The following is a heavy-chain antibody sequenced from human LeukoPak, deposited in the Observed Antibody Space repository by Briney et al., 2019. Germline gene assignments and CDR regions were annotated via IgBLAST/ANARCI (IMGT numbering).Heavy chain of an antibody. CDR2: INPSGGST. V-gene: IGHV1-46*01. CDR1: GYTFTGYY. D-gene: IGHD3-22*01. CDR3: ARDYSDMIVGGNWFDP. J-gene: IGHJ5*02. Sequence: ASVKVSCKASGYTFTGYYMHWVRQAPGQGLEWMGIINPSGGSTSYAQKFQGRVTMTRDMSTSTVYMELSSLRSEDTAVYYCARDYSDMIVGGNWFDPWGQGTLVTVSS.